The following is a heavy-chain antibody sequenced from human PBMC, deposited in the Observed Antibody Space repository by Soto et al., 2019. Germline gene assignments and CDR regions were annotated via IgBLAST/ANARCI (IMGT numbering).Heavy chain of an antibody. CDR3: ARDRRYYDSSGYYLFDY. Sequence: QVPLVQSGAEVKKPGASVKVSCKASGYTFTSYGISWVRQAPGQGLEWMGWISAYNGNTNYAQKLQGRVTMTTDTSTSTAYMELRSLRSDDTAVYYCARDRRYYDSSGYYLFDYWGQGTLVTVSS. D-gene: IGHD3-22*01. CDR1: GYTFTSYG. V-gene: IGHV1-18*01. J-gene: IGHJ4*02. CDR2: ISAYNGNT.